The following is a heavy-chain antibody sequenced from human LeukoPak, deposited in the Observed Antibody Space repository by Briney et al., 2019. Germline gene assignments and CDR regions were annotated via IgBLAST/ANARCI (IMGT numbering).Heavy chain of an antibody. D-gene: IGHD3-10*01. CDR3: ARGRTIWFGECNAFDI. J-gene: IGHJ3*02. CDR1: GGSFSGYY. CDR2: INHSGST. V-gene: IGHV4-34*01. Sequence: PSETLSLTCAVYGGSFSGYYWGWIRQPPGKGLEWIGEINHSGSTNYNPSLKSRVTISVDTSKNQFSLKLSSVTAADTAVYYCARGRTIWFGECNAFDIWGQGTMVTVSS.